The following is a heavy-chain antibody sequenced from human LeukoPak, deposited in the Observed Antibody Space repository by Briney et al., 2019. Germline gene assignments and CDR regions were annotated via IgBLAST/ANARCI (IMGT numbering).Heavy chain of an antibody. D-gene: IGHD1-26*01. CDR2: IYYSGST. V-gene: IGHV4-39*01. Sequence: SETLSLTCTVSGGSISSSGYYWGWIRQPPGKGLEWIASIYYSGSTYYNPSLKSRVTISVDTSKNQLSLKLSSVTAADTAVYYCARLRIVGATTIDYWGQGTLVTVSS. CDR3: ARLRIVGATTIDY. J-gene: IGHJ4*02. CDR1: GGSISSSGYY.